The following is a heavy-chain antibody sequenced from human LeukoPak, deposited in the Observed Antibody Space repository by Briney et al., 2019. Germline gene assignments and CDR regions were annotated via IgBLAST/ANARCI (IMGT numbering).Heavy chain of an antibody. CDR2: IYYSGST. CDR3: ARYSSAWFDP. J-gene: IGHJ5*02. D-gene: IGHD6-25*01. CDR1: GGSISSRGYY. V-gene: IGHV4-39*01. Sequence: SETLSLTCTVSGGSISSRGYYWGWIRQPPGKGLEWIGHIYYSGSTYYNPSLKSRVTISVDTSKNQFSLKLTSVTAADTAVYNCARYSSAWFDPWGQGPLVTVSS.